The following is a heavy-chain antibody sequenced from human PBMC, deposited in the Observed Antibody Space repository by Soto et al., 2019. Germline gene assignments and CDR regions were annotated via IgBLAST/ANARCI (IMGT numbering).Heavy chain of an antibody. J-gene: IGHJ6*02. CDR3: AREGKRFYALDV. CDR2: ISHDGSVT. V-gene: IGHV3-74*01. Sequence: EQVVESGGGLVQPGGSLRLVCAASGFSFSSYRMYWVRQAPGKGLMWVSRISHDGSVTNFADSVKGQFLISRDNAANTVSLQMSGLRVDDMGIYYCAREGKRFYALDVWGQGTSVIVSS. D-gene: IGHD2-2*01. CDR1: GFSFSSYR.